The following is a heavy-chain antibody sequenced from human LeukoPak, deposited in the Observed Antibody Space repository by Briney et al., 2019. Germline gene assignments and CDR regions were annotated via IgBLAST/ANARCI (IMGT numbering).Heavy chain of an antibody. CDR3: AKEGYCSSTSCYAGGLDY. CDR1: GFTFSSYA. V-gene: IGHV3-23*01. CDR2: ISGSGGST. J-gene: IGHJ4*02. Sequence: GGSLRLSCAASGFTFSSYAMSWVRQAPGKGLEWVSGISGSGGSTNYADSVKGRFTISRDNSKNTLYPQMNSLRAEDTAVYYCAKEGYCSSTSCYAGGLDYWGQGTLVTVSS. D-gene: IGHD2-2*01.